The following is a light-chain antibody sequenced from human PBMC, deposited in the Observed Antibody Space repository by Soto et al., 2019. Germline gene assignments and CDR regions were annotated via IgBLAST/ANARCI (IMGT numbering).Light chain of an antibody. CDR1: QSVNSYS. CDR2: GAS. J-gene: IGKJ1*01. Sequence: EIVLTQSPGTLSLSPGERATLSCRASQSVNSYSLAWYQRKPGQPPRLLVWGASNRATDIPYRFSGSGYGTDFTLTITNLEPEDFAVYYCQQYGSSPPTFGQGTRVEVK. CDR3: QQYGSSPPT. V-gene: IGKV3-20*01.